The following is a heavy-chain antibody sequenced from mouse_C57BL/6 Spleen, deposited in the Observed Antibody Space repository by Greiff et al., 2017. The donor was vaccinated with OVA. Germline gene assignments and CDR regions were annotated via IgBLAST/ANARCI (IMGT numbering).Heavy chain of an antibody. CDR2: INPNNGGT. CDR1: GYTFTDYN. V-gene: IGHV1-22*01. CDR3: ARSHRYYDYDVGFAY. J-gene: IGHJ3*01. Sequence: VQLQQSGPELVKPGASVKMSCKASGYTFTDYNMHWVKQSHGKSLEWIGYINPNNGGTSYNQKFKGKATLTVNESSSTAYMELRSLTSEDSAVYYCARSHRYYDYDVGFAYWGQGTLVTVSA. D-gene: IGHD2-4*01.